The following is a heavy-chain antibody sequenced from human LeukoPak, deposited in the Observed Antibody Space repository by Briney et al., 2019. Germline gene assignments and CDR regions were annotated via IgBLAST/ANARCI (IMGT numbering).Heavy chain of an antibody. Sequence: SETLSLTCTVSGGSITSYFWSWIRQVPGKGLEWIAYISYSGTTHYNPSLQSRVVISVDASKNQFSLKVRSVTAADTAVYYCVGEDFGGYRFDYWGQGTLVTVS. D-gene: IGHD5-18*01. V-gene: IGHV4-59*01. J-gene: IGHJ4*02. CDR2: ISYSGTT. CDR3: VGEDFGGYRFDY. CDR1: GGSITSYF.